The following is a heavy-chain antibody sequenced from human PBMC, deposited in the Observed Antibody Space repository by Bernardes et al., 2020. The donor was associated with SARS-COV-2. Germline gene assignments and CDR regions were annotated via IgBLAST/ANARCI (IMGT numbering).Heavy chain of an antibody. CDR3: ARDSRIAWVGYSGYEPFDY. D-gene: IGHD5-12*01. CDR2: MNPNSGNT. Sequence: ASVKVSCKASGYTFTSYDINWVRQATGQGLEWMGWMNPNSGNTGYAQKFQGRVTMTRNTSISTAYMELRSLRSDDTAVYYCARDSRIAWVGYSGYEPFDYWGQGTLVTVSS. V-gene: IGHV1-8*01. J-gene: IGHJ4*02. CDR1: GYTFTSYD.